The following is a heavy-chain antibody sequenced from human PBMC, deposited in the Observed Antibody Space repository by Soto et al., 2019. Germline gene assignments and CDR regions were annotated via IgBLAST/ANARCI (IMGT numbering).Heavy chain of an antibody. V-gene: IGHV4-31*03. CDR3: ARDRAVAGGENWFDP. J-gene: IGHJ5*02. CDR2: IYYSGST. D-gene: IGHD6-19*01. CDR1: GGSISSGCYY. Sequence: QVQLQESGPGLVKPSQTLSLTCTVSGGSISSGCYYWSWIRQHPGKGLEWIGYIYYSGSTYYNPSLKSRVTISVDTSKNQFSLKLSSVTAADTAVYYCARDRAVAGGENWFDPWGQGTLVTVSS.